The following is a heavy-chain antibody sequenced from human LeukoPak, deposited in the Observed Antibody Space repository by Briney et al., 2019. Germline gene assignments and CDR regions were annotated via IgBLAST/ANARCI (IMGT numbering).Heavy chain of an antibody. CDR1: GGTFSSYA. CDR2: IIPILGIA. Sequence: SVKVSCKASGGTFSSYAISWVRQAPGQGLEWMGRIIPILGIANYAQKFQGRVTITADKSTSTAYMELSSLRSEDTAVYYCAREAVVPAARKFDPWGQGTLVTVSS. V-gene: IGHV1-69*04. CDR3: AREAVVPAARKFDP. D-gene: IGHD2-2*01. J-gene: IGHJ5*02.